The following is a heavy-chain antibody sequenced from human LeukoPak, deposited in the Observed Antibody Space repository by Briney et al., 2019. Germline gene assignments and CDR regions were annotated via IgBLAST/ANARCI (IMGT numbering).Heavy chain of an antibody. CDR3: AREGVGATGSYS. Sequence: SETLSLTCTVSGGSISSYYWSWIRQPPGKGLEWIGYIYYSGSTNYNPSLKSRVTISVDTSQTQFSLKLSSVTAADTAVYYCAREGVGATGSYSWGQGTPVTVSS. D-gene: IGHD1-26*01. V-gene: IGHV4-59*12. J-gene: IGHJ4*02. CDR2: IYYSGST. CDR1: GGSISSYY.